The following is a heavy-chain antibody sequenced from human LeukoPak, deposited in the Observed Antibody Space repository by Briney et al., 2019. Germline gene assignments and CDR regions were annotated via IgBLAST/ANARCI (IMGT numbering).Heavy chain of an antibody. D-gene: IGHD3-3*02. Sequence: SETLSLTCAVYGGSFSGYYWSWIRQPPGKGLEWIGEINHSGSTNYNLSLKSRVTISVDTSKNQLSLKLSSVTAADTAVYYCARGLLAYYSGMDVWGQGTTVTVSS. CDR2: INHSGST. CDR3: ARGLLAYYSGMDV. CDR1: GGSFSGYY. J-gene: IGHJ6*02. V-gene: IGHV4-34*01.